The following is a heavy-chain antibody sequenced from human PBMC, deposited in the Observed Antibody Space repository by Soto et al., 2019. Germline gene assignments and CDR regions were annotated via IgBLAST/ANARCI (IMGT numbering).Heavy chain of an antibody. CDR1: GGSISIYY. CDR2: IYYSGST. J-gene: IGHJ4*02. Sequence: QVQLQESGPGLVKPWETLSLTCTVSGGSISIYYWSWIRQPPGKGLGWIGYIYYSGSTNYTPSLKSRVTISVDTSKNQFSLKLNSMTAADTAVYYCARHNYGSGSTYFDYWGQGTLVTVSS. D-gene: IGHD3-10*01. V-gene: IGHV4-59*08. CDR3: ARHNYGSGSTYFDY.